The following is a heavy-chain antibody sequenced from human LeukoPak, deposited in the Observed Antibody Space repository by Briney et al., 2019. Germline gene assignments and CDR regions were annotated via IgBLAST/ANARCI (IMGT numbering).Heavy chain of an antibody. CDR1: GFTFSSYA. D-gene: IGHD3-10*01. CDR3: AKGAYYHGSGRYFDY. CDR2: ISGSGGAT. Sequence: GGSLRLSCAASGFTFSSYAMSWVRQAPGKGLEWVSAISGSGGATYYADSVKGRFTMSRDNSKNTLYLQMNSLRAEDTAVYYCAKGAYYHGSGRYFDYWGQGTLVTVSS. V-gene: IGHV3-23*01. J-gene: IGHJ4*02.